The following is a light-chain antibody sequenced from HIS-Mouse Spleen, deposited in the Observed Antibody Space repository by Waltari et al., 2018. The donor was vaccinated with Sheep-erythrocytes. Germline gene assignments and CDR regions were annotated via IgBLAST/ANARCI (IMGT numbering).Light chain of an antibody. CDR3: CSYAGSSTPWV. CDR2: EGS. Sequence: QSALTQPASVSGSPGQSITISCRGTRSDVGSYNLVSWYQQHPGKAPKLMIYEGSKRPSGVSNRFSGSKSGNTASLTISGLQAEDEADYYCCSYAGSSTPWVFGGGTKLTVL. J-gene: IGLJ3*02. CDR1: RSDVGSYNL. V-gene: IGLV2-23*01.